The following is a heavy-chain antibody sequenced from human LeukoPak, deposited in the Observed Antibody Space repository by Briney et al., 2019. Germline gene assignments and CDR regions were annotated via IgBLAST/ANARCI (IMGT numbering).Heavy chain of an antibody. V-gene: IGHV3-30*18. CDR1: GFTFSSYG. CDR3: AKDWIGDSIAATDY. CDR2: ISYDGSNK. Sequence: SGGSLRLSCAASGFTFSSYGMHWVRQAPGKGLEWVAVISYDGSNKYYADSVKGRFTISRDNSKNTLYLQMNSLRAEDTAVYYCAKDWIGDSIAATDYWGQGTLVTVSS. J-gene: IGHJ4*02. D-gene: IGHD6-25*01.